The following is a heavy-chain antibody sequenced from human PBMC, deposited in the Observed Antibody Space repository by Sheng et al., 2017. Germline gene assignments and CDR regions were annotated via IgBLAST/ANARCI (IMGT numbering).Heavy chain of an antibody. D-gene: IGHD1-26*01. CDR3: AKRLSVVGATFDI. J-gene: IGHJ3*02. CDR1: GFTFNKYA. Sequence: EVQLVESGGGSVQPGGSLRLSCAASGFTFNKYAMSWVRQAPGKGLEWVSVISNSGGSTYDADFVKGRFTISRDNSKNTLYLQMNSLRAEDTAVYYCAKRLSVVGATFDIWDQGTRVTVSS. V-gene: IGHV3-23*04. CDR2: ISNSGGST.